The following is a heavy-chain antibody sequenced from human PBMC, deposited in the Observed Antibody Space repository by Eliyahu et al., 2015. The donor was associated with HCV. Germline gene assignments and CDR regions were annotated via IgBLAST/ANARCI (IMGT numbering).Heavy chain of an antibody. CDR3: ARAMVRGVPIADAFDI. V-gene: IGHV3-33*01. Sequence: QVQLVESGGGVVQPGRSLRLSCAASGFTFSSYGMHWVRQAPGKGLEWVAVIWYDGSNKYYADSVKGRFTISRDNSKNTLYLQMNSLRAEDTAVYYCARAMVRGVPIADAFDIWGQGTMLTVSS. J-gene: IGHJ3*02. CDR1: GFTFSSYG. D-gene: IGHD3-10*01. CDR2: IWYDGSNK.